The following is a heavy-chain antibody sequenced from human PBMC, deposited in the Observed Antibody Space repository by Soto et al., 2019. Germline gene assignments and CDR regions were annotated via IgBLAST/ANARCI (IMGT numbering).Heavy chain of an antibody. V-gene: IGHV3-48*01. CDR3: EREESLELRLAFDL. CDR2: TDRSSRAI. J-gene: IGHJ3*01. D-gene: IGHD1-7*01. Sequence: GGSLRLSCAASAFTFSSYSMNWVRQAPGKGLEWVSYTDRSSRAIYYADSVKGRFTISRDNGKNSLYLQMNSLRAEDTAVYYCEREESLELRLAFDLWGQGTMVTVSS. CDR1: AFTFSSYS.